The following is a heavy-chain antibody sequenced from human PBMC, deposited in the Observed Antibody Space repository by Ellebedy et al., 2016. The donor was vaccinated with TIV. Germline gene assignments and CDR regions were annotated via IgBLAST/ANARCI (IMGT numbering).Heavy chain of an antibody. D-gene: IGHD1-20*01. CDR3: ARHRSITRLIEI. J-gene: IGHJ3*02. Sequence: GESLKISCQGSGYNFTNYWIGWVRQMPGKGLEWMGIIYPDDSDTRYSPSFQGQVTISADKSISTAYLQWSSLKASDTAMYYCARHRSITRLIEIWGQGTMVTVSS. CDR1: GYNFTNYW. V-gene: IGHV5-51*01. CDR2: IYPDDSDT.